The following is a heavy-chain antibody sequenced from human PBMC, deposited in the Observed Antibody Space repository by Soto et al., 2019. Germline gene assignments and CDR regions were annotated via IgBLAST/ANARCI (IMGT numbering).Heavy chain of an antibody. J-gene: IGHJ6*02. V-gene: IGHV4-4*02. D-gene: IGHD3-16*01. Sequence: QVQLQESGPGLVKPSETLSLTCTVSGAPITTTKWWAWVRLPPGKGLEWIGELSRGDERSSNPSLEGRFTMSIDKSNYHFSLKLTSVTAADTAIYYCATQTISYTWGVWGRGTSVTVSS. CDR2: LSRGDER. CDR1: GAPITTTKW. CDR3: ATQTISYTWGV.